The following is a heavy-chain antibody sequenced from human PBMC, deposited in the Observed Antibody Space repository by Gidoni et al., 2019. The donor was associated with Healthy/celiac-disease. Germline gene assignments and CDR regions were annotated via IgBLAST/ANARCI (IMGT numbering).Heavy chain of an antibody. Sequence: QVQLVESGGGLVKPGRYLRLPCAASGFPFRDSYMSWMRQAPGKGLEWVAYISSNGSSIYYADSVKGRFTISRDNAKNSLYLQMNSLRAEDTAVYYCARDFGELRGNYYYGMDVWGQGTTVTVSS. CDR2: ISSNGSSI. CDR3: ARDFGELRGNYYYGMDV. J-gene: IGHJ6*02. V-gene: IGHV3-11*01. D-gene: IGHD3-10*01. CDR1: GFPFRDSY.